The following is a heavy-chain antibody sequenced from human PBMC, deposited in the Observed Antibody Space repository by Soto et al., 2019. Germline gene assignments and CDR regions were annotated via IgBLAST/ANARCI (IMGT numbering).Heavy chain of an antibody. J-gene: IGHJ5*02. D-gene: IGHD3-3*01. CDR1: GGSISSSSYY. Sequence: SETLSLTCTVSGGSISSSSYYWGWIRQPPGKGLEWIGSIYYSGSTYYNPSLKSRVTISVDTSKNQFSLKLSSVTAADTAVYYCASGDQEMYYDFWSGYKTNWFDPWGEGTLVTVSS. CDR3: ASGDQEMYYDFWSGYKTNWFDP. V-gene: IGHV4-39*01. CDR2: IYYSGST.